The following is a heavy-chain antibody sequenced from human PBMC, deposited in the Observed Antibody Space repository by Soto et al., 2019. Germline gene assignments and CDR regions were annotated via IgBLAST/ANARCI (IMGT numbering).Heavy chain of an antibody. V-gene: IGHV3-15*07. J-gene: IGHJ4*02. Sequence: PGGSLRLSCAASGFTFSNAWMNWVRQAPGKGLEWVGRIKSKTDGGTTDYAAPVKGRFTISRDDSKNTLYLQMNSLRAEGTAVYYCASGGSSLNFDSWGQGTLVTVSS. D-gene: IGHD6-6*01. CDR1: GFTFSNAW. CDR2: IKSKTDGGTT. CDR3: ASGGSSLNFDS.